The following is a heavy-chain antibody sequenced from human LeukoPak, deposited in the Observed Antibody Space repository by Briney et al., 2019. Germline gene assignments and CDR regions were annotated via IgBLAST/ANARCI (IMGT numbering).Heavy chain of an antibody. Sequence: GGSLRLSCAVSGFTFSTSWMSWVRQAPGKGLEWVANIKQDGSEKNYVDSVKGRFTVSRDNAKNSLYLQMNSLRVEDTAVFYCTTENWYVFENWGQGSLVTVSS. CDR3: TTENWYVFEN. D-gene: IGHD1-1*01. V-gene: IGHV3-7*04. CDR1: GFTFSTSW. J-gene: IGHJ4*02. CDR2: IKQDGSEK.